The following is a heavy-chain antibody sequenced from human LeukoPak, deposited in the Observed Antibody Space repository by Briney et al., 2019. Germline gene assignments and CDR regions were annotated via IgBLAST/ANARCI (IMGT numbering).Heavy chain of an antibody. D-gene: IGHD3-22*01. CDR1: GYAFTSYG. J-gene: IGHJ3*02. V-gene: IGHV1-18*01. Sequence: ASVTVSCKASGYAFTSYGIGWVRQAPGQGLEWMGWISTYNGKRNYAQKFQDRVTMTTDTSTSTAYMELRSLRSGDTAIYHCAKNYYYDNTGYWGAFDIWGQGTMVTVSS. CDR2: ISTYNGKR. CDR3: AKNYYYDNTGYWGAFDI.